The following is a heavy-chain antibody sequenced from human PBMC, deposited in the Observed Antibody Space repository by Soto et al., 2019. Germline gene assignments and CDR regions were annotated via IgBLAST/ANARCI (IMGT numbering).Heavy chain of an antibody. CDR1: GSTFNNFA. CDR3: ARAIKRWEVNYYFDF. Sequence: QVVLLQSGAEVKEPGSSVRVSCQVSGSTFNNFAFSWVRQAPGHGPEWMGGIVVDSNTAEYSQRFQDRVTLTAHTSTYTLDMELGSLTFEDTAVYYCARAIKRWEVNYYFDFWGQGTLVTVSS. CDR2: IVVDSNTA. V-gene: IGHV1-69*06. J-gene: IGHJ4*02. D-gene: IGHD1-26*01.